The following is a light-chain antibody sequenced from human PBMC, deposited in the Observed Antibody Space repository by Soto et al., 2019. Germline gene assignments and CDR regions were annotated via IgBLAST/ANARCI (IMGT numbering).Light chain of an antibody. CDR3: QQYTNWPLT. CDR2: DAS. V-gene: IGKV3-11*01. Sequence: EIVLTQSPATLSLSPGERATLSCRASQSIGLAIAWYQHKPGQAPRLLIFDASQRATGIPARFRGSGSGTDFTLSISSLEPEDFAVYYCQQYTNWPLTFGGGTKVDIK. CDR1: QSIGLA. J-gene: IGKJ4*01.